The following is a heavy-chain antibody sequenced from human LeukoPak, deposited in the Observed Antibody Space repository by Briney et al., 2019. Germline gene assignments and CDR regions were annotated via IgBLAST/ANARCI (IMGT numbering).Heavy chain of an antibody. D-gene: IGHD2-21*02. J-gene: IGHJ4*02. Sequence: GGSLRLSCTASGFTFSNYAMSWVRQAPGKGLEWVSTISDSADGTYYADSVKGRFTISRDNSKTTVYLQMNGLRAEDTAVYYCARLTLAYWGQGTLVSVSS. CDR1: GFTFSNYA. CDR3: ARLTLAY. V-gene: IGHV3-23*01. CDR2: ISDSADGT.